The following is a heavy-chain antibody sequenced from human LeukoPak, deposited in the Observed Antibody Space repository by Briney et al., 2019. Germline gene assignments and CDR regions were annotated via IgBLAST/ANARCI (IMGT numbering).Heavy chain of an antibody. J-gene: IGHJ4*02. Sequence: SETLSLTCAVSGYSISSGYYWGWIRQPPGKGLEWIGSIYHSGSTYYNPSLKSRVTISVDTSKNQFSLKLSSVTAADTAVYYCARYYGSGSYSLDYWGQGTLVTVS. CDR3: ARYYGSGSYSLDY. CDR2: IYHSGST. V-gene: IGHV4-38-2*01. CDR1: GYSISSGYY. D-gene: IGHD3-10*01.